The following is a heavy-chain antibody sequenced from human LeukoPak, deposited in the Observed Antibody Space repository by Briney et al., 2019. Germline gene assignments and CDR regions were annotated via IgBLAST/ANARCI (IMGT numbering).Heavy chain of an antibody. CDR2: IYYSGST. V-gene: IGHV4-39*01. CDR3: ARHDYVLWWFDP. CDR1: GGSISSSSYY. J-gene: IGHJ5*02. D-gene: IGHD4-17*01. Sequence: SETLSLTCTVSGGSISSSSYYWGWIRQPPGKGLEWIGSIYYSGSTYYNPSLKSRVTISVDTSKNQFSLKPSSVTAADTAVYYCARHDYVLWWFDPWGQGTLVTVSS.